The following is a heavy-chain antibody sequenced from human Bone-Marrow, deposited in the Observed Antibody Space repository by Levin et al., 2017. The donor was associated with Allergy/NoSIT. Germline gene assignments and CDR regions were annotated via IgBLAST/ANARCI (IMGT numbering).Heavy chain of an antibody. V-gene: IGHV3-30*18. CDR1: GFTLSTYG. CDR2: MSYDGTKK. Sequence: GGSLRLSCAASGFTLSTYGMHWVRQAPGRGLEWVAVMSYDGTKKYYADSVKGRFTISRDNSNNTLYLRMNSLRPEDTALYYCAKDRVFGQYNTYGMDVWGQGTTVTVSS. CDR3: AKDRVFGQYNTYGMDV. J-gene: IGHJ6*02. D-gene: IGHD3/OR15-3a*01.